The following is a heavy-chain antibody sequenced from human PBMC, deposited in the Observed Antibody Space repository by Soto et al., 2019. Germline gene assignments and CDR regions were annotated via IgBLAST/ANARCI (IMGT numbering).Heavy chain of an antibody. Sequence: SETLSLTCTVSGESISSGSYYWAWIRPSPGNGMEWIGSVFYIGINYYSPSLKSRVTISANTSKNLFSLNLRSATAADTAVYYCARRVQWSLNSCFDSWCLG. CDR1: GESISSGSYY. V-gene: IGHV4-39*01. CDR2: VFYIGIN. D-gene: IGHD2-15*01. J-gene: IGHJ4*02. CDR3: ARRVQWSLNSCFDS.